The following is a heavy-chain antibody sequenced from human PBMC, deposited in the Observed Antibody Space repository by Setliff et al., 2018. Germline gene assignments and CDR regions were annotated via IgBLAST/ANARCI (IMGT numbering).Heavy chain of an antibody. D-gene: IGHD3-16*01. V-gene: IGHV3-15*01. CDR1: GGSMTYYY. CDR2: IKGKNDGLAT. Sequence: ETLSLTCTVSGGSMTYYYWSWVRQAPGKGLEWVGRIKGKNDGLATDYAAPVKGRFTISRDDSKNTLYLQMNSLKTEDTAVYYCTTDPSPTFGGVIGAAFDFWGQGTMVTVSS. J-gene: IGHJ3*01. CDR3: TTDPSPTFGGVIGAAFDF.